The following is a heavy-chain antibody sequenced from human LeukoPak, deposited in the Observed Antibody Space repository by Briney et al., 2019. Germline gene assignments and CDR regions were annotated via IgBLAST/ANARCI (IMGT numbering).Heavy chain of an antibody. CDR2: ISAYNGNT. Sequence: ASVKVSCKASGYTFTSYGISWVRQAPGQGLEWMGWISAYNGNTNYAQKLQGRVTMTTDTSTSTAYMELRSLRSDDTAVYYCARSKPYDILTGYVYWGQGTLVTVSS. J-gene: IGHJ4*02. V-gene: IGHV1-18*01. D-gene: IGHD3-9*01. CDR3: ARSKPYDILTGYVY. CDR1: GYTFTSYG.